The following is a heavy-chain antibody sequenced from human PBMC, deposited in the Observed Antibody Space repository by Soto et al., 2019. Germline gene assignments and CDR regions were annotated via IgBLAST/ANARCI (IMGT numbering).Heavy chain of an antibody. J-gene: IGHJ4*02. CDR2: INAGNGNT. V-gene: IGHV1-3*01. CDR3: GRDMGFGLSDY. CDR1: GYTFTSYA. Sequence: ASVKVSCKASGYTFTSYAMDWVRQAPGQRLEWMGWINAGNGNTKYSQKFQGRVTITRDTSASTAYMELSSLRSEDTAVCYCGRDMGFGLSDYWGQGTLVTVSS. D-gene: IGHD3-10*01.